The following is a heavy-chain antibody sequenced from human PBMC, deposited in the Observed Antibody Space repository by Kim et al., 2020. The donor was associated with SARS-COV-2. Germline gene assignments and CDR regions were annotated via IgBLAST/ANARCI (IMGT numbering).Heavy chain of an antibody. Sequence: GGSLRLSCAASGFTFSTYSMNWVRQAPGKGLEWVSSISRDSSYIFYAGSVKGRFTISRDNAKNSLYLQMNSLRGEDTAVYYCATRFVGAPLAYWSQGALVTVYS. CDR2: ISRDSSYI. J-gene: IGHJ4*02. V-gene: IGHV3-21*06. D-gene: IGHD3-10*01. CDR1: GFTFSTYS. CDR3: ATRFVGAPLAY.